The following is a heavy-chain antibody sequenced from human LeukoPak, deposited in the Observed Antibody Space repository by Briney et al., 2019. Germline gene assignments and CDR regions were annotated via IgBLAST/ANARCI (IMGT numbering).Heavy chain of an antibody. Sequence: GGSLRLSCAASGFTFSTYSMNWVRQAPGKGLEWVSYISSSSTIRYYADSVKGRFTISRDNAKSSLYLQMNGLRAEDTAVYYCARPHCSGGSCYSSIPGPVHWGQGTLVTVSS. CDR1: GFTFSTYS. V-gene: IGHV3-48*01. CDR2: ISSSSTIR. CDR3: ARPHCSGGSCYSSIPGPVH. J-gene: IGHJ4*02. D-gene: IGHD2-15*01.